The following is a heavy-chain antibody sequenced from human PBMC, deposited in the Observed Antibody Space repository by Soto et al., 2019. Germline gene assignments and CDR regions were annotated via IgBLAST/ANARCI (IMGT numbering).Heavy chain of an antibody. J-gene: IGHJ4*02. CDR2: TYYSGST. V-gene: IGHV4-59*01. CDR1: GGSISSYY. CDR3: ARSDTVTTRSSYYFDY. D-gene: IGHD4-17*01. Sequence: PSETLSLTCTVSGGSISSYYWSWIRQPPGKGLGWIGYTYYSGSTNYNPSLKSRVTISVDTSKNQFSLKLSSVTAADTAVYYCARSDTVTTRSSYYFDYWGQGTLVTVSS.